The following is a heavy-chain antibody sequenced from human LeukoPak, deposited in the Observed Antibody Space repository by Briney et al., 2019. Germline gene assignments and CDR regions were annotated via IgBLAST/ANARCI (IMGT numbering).Heavy chain of an antibody. CDR3: VKDVNWSTY. V-gene: IGHV3-23*01. CDR1: GFTFSSYA. J-gene: IGHJ4*02. Sequence: PGGSLRLSCAASGFTFSSYAMIWVRQAPGKGLEWVSVISGNGDTTYYADSVKGRCTISRDNSRNTVYPQMNSLRGDDTAVYYFVKDVNWSTYWGQGTLVSVSS. D-gene: IGHD1-1*01. CDR2: ISGNGDTT.